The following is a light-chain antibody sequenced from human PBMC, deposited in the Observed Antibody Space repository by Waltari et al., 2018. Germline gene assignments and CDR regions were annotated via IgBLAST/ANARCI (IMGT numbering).Light chain of an antibody. Sequence: DIVMTQSPDSLAVSLGERATVNCKSSQSVLYSSKNKNYLAWYQQKQGQPPELLIHSASSRESGVPDRFSGSGCGTDFTLTISSLQAEDVAVSYCQQYYSTPLTFGGGTKVEIK. CDR2: SAS. CDR1: QSVLYSSKNKNY. J-gene: IGKJ4*01. CDR3: QQYYSTPLT. V-gene: IGKV4-1*01.